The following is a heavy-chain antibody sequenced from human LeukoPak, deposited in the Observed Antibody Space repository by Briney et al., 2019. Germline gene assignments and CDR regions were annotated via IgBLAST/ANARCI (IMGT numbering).Heavy chain of an antibody. V-gene: IGHV4-59*01. J-gene: IGHJ4*02. CDR2: VFDSGGT. CDR1: GGSISNYW. CDR3: ASFLAHRSNDY. Sequence: SETLSLTCTVSGGSISNYWWSWIRQPPGKGLEWIGYVFDSGGTNYNPSLKSRVTISVDTSKKQFSLRLSSVTAADTAVYYCASFLAHRSNDYWGQGTLVTVSS. D-gene: IGHD2/OR15-2a*01.